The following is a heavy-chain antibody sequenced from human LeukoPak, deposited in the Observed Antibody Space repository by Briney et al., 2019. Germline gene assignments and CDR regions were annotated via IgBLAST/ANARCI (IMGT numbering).Heavy chain of an antibody. J-gene: IGHJ5*02. V-gene: IGHV4-39*01. D-gene: IGHD6-6*01. CDR1: GGSISSSSYY. Sequence: SETLSLTCTVSGGSISSSSYYWGWIRQPPGKGLEWIGSIYYSGSTYYNPSLKSRVTISVDTSKNQFSLKLSSVTAADTAVYYCASPGRARIAARRFDWFDPWGQGTLVTVSS. CDR3: ASPGRARIAARRFDWFDP. CDR2: IYYSGST.